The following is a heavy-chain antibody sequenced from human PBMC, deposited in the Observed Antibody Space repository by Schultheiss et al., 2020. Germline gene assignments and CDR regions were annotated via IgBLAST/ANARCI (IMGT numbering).Heavy chain of an antibody. Sequence: GESLKISCAASGFTFSSYSMNWVRQAPGKGLEWVSSISSSSSYIYYADSVKGRFTISRDNAKNSLYLQMNSLRAEDTAVYYCARADSSGFTPWGQGTLVTVSS. CDR1: GFTFSSYS. V-gene: IGHV3-21*01. J-gene: IGHJ5*02. D-gene: IGHD3-22*01. CDR3: ARADSSGFTP. CDR2: ISSSSSYI.